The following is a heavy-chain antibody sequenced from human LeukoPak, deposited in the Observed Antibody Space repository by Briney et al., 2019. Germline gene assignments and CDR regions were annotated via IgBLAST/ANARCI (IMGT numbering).Heavy chain of an antibody. D-gene: IGHD2-2*02. V-gene: IGHV3-30*02. CDR1: GVTFSSYG. CDR3: AKVVVVVPAAIGPFDY. Sequence: PGGSLRLSCAASGVTFSSYGMHWVRQAPGKGLEWVAFIRCDGSNKYYADSVKGRFTISRDNSKNTLYLQMNSLRAEDTAVYYCAKVVVVVPAAIGPFDYWGQGTLVTVSS. J-gene: IGHJ4*02. CDR2: IRCDGSNK.